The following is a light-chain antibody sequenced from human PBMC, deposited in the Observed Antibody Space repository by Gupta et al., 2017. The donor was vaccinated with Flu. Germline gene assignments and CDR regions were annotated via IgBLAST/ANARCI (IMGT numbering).Light chain of an antibody. Sequence: QSALTQPASVSGSPGQSITISCTGTSSDVGGYNLVTWYQQHPGKAPKLIIYEGSKRPSGVSNRFSGSKSGTTASLTISGLQAEDEADYYCCSYAGSSNFVVFGGGTKLTVL. V-gene: IGLV2-23*03. CDR2: EGS. CDR1: SSDVGGYNL. CDR3: CSYAGSSNFVV. J-gene: IGLJ2*01.